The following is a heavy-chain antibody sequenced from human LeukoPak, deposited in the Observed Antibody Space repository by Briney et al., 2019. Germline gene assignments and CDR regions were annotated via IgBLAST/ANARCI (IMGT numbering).Heavy chain of an antibody. Sequence: SETLSLTCTVSGGSISSSSAYWGWIRQPPGKGLEWIGSIYYRKNTYYNPPLKSRVTISADTSKNQFSLTLGSVSATDTAVYYCASPRGFSYGYFDYWGQGTLVTVSS. V-gene: IGHV4-39*01. CDR1: GGSISSSSAY. D-gene: IGHD5-18*01. CDR3: ASPRGFSYGYFDY. J-gene: IGHJ4*02. CDR2: IYYRKNT.